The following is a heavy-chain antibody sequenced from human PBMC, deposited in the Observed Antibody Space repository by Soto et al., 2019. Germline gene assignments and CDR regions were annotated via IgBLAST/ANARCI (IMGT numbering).Heavy chain of an antibody. CDR2: IYYSGST. J-gene: IGHJ5*02. V-gene: IGHV4-59*12. D-gene: IGHD2-2*01. Sequence: PSETLSLTCTVSGGSISSYYWSWIRQPPGKGLEWIGYIYYSGSTNYNPSLKSRVTISVDMSKNQFSLKLSSVTAADTAVYYCARERRYCSSTRCSTGFDPWGQGTLVTVSS. CDR1: GGSISSYY. CDR3: ARERRYCSSTRCSTGFDP.